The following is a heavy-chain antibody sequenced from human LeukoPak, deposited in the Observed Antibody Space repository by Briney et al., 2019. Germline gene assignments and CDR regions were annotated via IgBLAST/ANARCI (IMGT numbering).Heavy chain of an antibody. J-gene: IGHJ3*02. Sequence: PGGSLRLSCAASGFNFGSHTVHWVRQAPGKGLEYVSGIGPDGAFTYYAKSVEGRFTISRDNSKNTLYLQMGSLRPEDMAVYYCARENFDIWGQGTVVTVSS. CDR3: ARENFDI. V-gene: IGHV3-64*01. CDR2: IGPDGAFT. CDR1: GFNFGSHT.